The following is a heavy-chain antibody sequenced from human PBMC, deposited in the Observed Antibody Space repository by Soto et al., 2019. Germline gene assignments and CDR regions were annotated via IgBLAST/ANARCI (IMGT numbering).Heavy chain of an antibody. CDR3: ARLVGANPGGTNWFDP. D-gene: IGHD1-26*01. CDR1: GFIFSNAW. J-gene: IGHJ5*02. CDR2: IKSKADGGTT. V-gene: IGHV3-15*07. Sequence: PGGSLRLSCAASGFIFSNAWINWVRQAPGKGLEWVGRIKSKADGGTTDFAAPVKGRFAISRDDSKNMMYMEMSSLKASDTAMYYCARLVGANPGGTNWFDPWGQGTLVTVSS.